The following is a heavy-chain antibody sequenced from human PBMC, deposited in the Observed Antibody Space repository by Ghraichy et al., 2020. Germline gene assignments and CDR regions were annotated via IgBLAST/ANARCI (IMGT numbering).Heavy chain of an antibody. CDR3: AKGGYDTRGYSAPFDY. Sequence: GDSLNISCVVSGFTLSNNTMTWVRQSPGKGPEWVSTIFHYDGSTYYADSVKGRFVISRDTAKNMLYLQMKSLRAEDTALYYCAKGGYDTRGYSAPFDYWGQGTLVTVSS. CDR1: GFTLSNNT. V-gene: IGHV3-23*01. D-gene: IGHD3-22*01. J-gene: IGHJ4*02. CDR2: IFHYDGST.